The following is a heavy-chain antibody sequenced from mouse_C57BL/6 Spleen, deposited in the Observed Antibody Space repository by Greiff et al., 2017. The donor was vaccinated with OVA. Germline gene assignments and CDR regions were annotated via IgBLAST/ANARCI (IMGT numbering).Heavy chain of an antibody. CDR1: GYTFTSYD. CDR3: ARDDGYPWFAY. Sequence: VQLQESGPELVKPGASVKLSCKASGYTFTSYDINWVKQRPGQGLEWIGWIYPRDGSTKYNEKFKGKATLTVDTSSSTAYMELHSLTSEDSAVYFCARDDGYPWFAYWGQGTLVTVSA. J-gene: IGHJ3*01. D-gene: IGHD2-3*01. CDR2: IYPRDGST. V-gene: IGHV1-85*01.